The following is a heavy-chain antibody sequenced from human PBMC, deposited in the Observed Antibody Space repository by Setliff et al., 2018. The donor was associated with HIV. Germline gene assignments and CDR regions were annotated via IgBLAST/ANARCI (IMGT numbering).Heavy chain of an antibody. CDR1: GYTFTDYY. D-gene: IGHD3-10*01. J-gene: IGHJ3*02. CDR2: LDPQDGKT. Sequence: ASVKVSCKASGYTFTDYYMHWVRQAPGKGLEWMGYLDPQDGKTIYAQKFQGRVTMTEDTSTDTAYMELSSLRSEDTAVYYCATSASDVLLWSSDAFDIWGQGTMVTVSS. V-gene: IGHV1-24*01. CDR3: ATSASDVLLWSSDAFDI.